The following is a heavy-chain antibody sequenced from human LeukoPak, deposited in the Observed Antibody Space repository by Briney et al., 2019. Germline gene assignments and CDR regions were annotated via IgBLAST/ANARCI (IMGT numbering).Heavy chain of an antibody. D-gene: IGHD6-13*01. Sequence: GGSLRLSCAASGFTFSSYEMNWVRQAPGKGLEWGSYISSSGSTIYYADSVKGRFTISRDNSKNTLYLQMNSLRAEDTAVYYCARGSGSSWSGGFDYWGQGTLVTVSS. CDR1: GFTFSSYE. CDR2: ISSSGSTI. J-gene: IGHJ4*02. CDR3: ARGSGSSWSGGFDY. V-gene: IGHV3-48*03.